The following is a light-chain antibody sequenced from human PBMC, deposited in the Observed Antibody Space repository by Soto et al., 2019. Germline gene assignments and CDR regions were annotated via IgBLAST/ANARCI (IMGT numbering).Light chain of an antibody. Sequence: DIQMTQSPSSLSASVGDRVTITCRASQGISTYLICYEQRQRKALKLLIYAASNLVSRVPSRFSGSGSGTEFTLTISTLQPEDFATYYCQQSYRTPYTFGQGTKLETK. V-gene: IGKV1-39*01. CDR3: QQSYRTPYT. J-gene: IGKJ2*01. CDR1: QGISTY. CDR2: AAS.